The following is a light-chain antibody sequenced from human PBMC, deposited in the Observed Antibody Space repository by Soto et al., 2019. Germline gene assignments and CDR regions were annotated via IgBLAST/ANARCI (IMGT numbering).Light chain of an antibody. Sequence: QSVLTQPPSASGTPGQRVTISCSGSNSNIGSNTVNWYQQLPGTAPKLLIYYDNLRPSGVPDRISGSKSGTSASLAISGLQSDVEADYYCAAWDDSLNGRVFGTGTKV. J-gene: IGLJ1*01. V-gene: IGLV1-44*01. CDR1: NSNIGSNT. CDR3: AAWDDSLNGRV. CDR2: YDN.